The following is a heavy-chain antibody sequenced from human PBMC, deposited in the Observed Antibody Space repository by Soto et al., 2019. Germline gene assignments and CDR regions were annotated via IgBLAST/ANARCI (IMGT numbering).Heavy chain of an antibody. CDR1: GFTFSSYG. D-gene: IGHD2-15*01. Sequence: GGSLRLSCAASGFTFSSYGMHWVRQAPGKGLEWVAVISYDGSNKYYADSVKGRFTISRDNSKNTLYLQMNSLRAEDTAVYYCAKDMRDCSGGSCPDYYYYGMDVWGQGTTVTVSS. J-gene: IGHJ6*02. CDR2: ISYDGSNK. V-gene: IGHV3-30*18. CDR3: AKDMRDCSGGSCPDYYYYGMDV.